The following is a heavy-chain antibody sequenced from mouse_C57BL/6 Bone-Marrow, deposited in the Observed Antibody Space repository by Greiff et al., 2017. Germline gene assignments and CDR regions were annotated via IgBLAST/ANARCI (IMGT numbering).Heavy chain of an antibody. J-gene: IGHJ3*01. CDR1: GFTFSDYG. Sequence: EVQVVESGGGLVQPGGSLKLSCAASGFTFSDYGMAWVRQAPRKGPEWVAFISNLAYSIYYADTVTGRFTISGENAKNTLYLEMSSLRSEDTAMYYCARRDDYVLDWGQGTLVTVSA. V-gene: IGHV5-15*04. D-gene: IGHD2-4*01. CDR2: ISNLAYSI. CDR3: ARRDDYVLD.